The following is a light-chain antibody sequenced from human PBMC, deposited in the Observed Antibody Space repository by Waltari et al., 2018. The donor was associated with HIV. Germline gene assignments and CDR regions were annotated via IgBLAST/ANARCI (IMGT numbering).Light chain of an antibody. J-gene: IGLJ3*02. CDR2: RND. CDR3: ASWDDKLSHWV. Sequence: QSVLPQPPSASKTPGPRVLMSCSGTDSNVGKTFVSWFQQVPGGAPKLVIYRNDRRPSGVPDRFSAAKSGSSASLAISGLQSDDEADYFCASWDDKLSHWVFGGGTKLTV. V-gene: IGLV1-47*01. CDR1: DSNVGKTF.